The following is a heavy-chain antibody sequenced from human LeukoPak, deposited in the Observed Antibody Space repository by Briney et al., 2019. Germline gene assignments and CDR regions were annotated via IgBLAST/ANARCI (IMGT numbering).Heavy chain of an antibody. CDR1: GYTFTGYY. CDR2: INPNSGDS. CDR3: VTYYYGSGSYYGGDYFDY. D-gene: IGHD3-10*01. Sequence: ASVKVSCKASGYTFTGYYLYWVRQAPGQGLEWMGRINPNSGDSNYAQKFQGGVTMTRDTSISTAYMELRRLRSDDTAVYYCVTYYYGSGSYYGGDYFDYWGQGTLVTVSS. V-gene: IGHV1-2*06. J-gene: IGHJ4*02.